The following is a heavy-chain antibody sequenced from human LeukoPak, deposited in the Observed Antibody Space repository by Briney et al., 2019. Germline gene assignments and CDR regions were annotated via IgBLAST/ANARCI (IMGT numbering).Heavy chain of an antibody. CDR1: GFTFSSYE. J-gene: IGHJ4*02. D-gene: IGHD6-19*01. CDR2: ISSSGSTI. CDR3: ASSGSSGLDY. V-gene: IGHV3-48*03. Sequence: GGSLRLSCAASGFTFSSYEMNWVRQAPGKGLEWVSYISSSGSTIYYADSVKGRSTISRDNAKNSLYLQMNSLRAEDTAVYYCASSGSSGLDYWGQGTLVTVSS.